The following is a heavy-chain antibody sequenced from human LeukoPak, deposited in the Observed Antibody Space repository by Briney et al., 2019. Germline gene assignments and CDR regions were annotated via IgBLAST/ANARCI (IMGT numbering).Heavy chain of an antibody. CDR2: VSYDGSYK. D-gene: IGHD3-9*01. Sequence: GGSLRLSCAASGFTFRSYGLHWVRQAPGKGLEWVSAVSYDGSYKYYADSVKGRFTISRDTSKNTLYLQMNSLRAEDTAVYHCAKDESVLRHSDWSSGWSMDVWGQGTAVTVSS. J-gene: IGHJ6*02. V-gene: IGHV3-30*18. CDR3: AKDESVLRHSDWSSGWSMDV. CDR1: GFTFRSYG.